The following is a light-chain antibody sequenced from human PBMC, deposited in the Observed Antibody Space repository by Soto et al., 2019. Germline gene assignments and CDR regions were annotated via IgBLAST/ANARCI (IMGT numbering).Light chain of an antibody. V-gene: IGLV4-69*01. Sequence: QSALTQSPSASASLGASVKLTCTLSSGHSSYAIAWHQQQPEKGPRYLMKLNSDGSHSKGDGIPDRFSGSSSGAERYLTISSLQSEDEADYYCQTWGTDTWVFGGGTKLTVL. CDR3: QTWGTDTWV. J-gene: IGLJ3*02. CDR1: SGHSSYA. CDR2: LNSDGSH.